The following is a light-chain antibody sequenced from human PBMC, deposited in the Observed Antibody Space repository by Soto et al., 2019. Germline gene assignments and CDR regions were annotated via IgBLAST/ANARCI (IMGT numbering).Light chain of an antibody. V-gene: IGKV1-39*01. CDR1: QSISGY. CDR3: QQSYALPRT. Sequence: DIQMTQSPSSLSASVGDRVTITCRASQSISGYLNWYQQKPGKAPKVLLYATSTLQSGVPSRFSGSGSGTEFSLTISSLQPEDFAIYYCQQSYALPRTFGQGTKVEIK. J-gene: IGKJ1*01. CDR2: ATS.